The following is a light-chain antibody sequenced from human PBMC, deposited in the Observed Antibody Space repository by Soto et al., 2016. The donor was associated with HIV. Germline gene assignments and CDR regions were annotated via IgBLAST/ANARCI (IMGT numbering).Light chain of an antibody. V-gene: IGKV1-5*03. CDR2: KAS. J-gene: IGKJ1*01. Sequence: DIQLTQSPSFLSASVGDRVTITCRASQGINSYLAWYQQKPGKAPKLLIYKASSLESGVPSRFSGSGSGTEFTLTISSLQPDDFATYYCQQYNSYAWTFGQGTKVEIK. CDR1: QGINSY. CDR3: QQYNSYAWT.